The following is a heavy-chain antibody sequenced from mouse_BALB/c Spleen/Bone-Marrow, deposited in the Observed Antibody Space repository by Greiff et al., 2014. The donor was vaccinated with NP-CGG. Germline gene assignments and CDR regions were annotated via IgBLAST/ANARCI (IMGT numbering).Heavy chain of an antibody. V-gene: IGHV1S29*02. Sequence: VQLQQSGPELVKPGASVKISCKASGYTFTDYNMHWVKQSHGKSLEWIVYIYPHNGGNGYNQKFKNKATLTVDSSSSTAYMELRSLTSEDSAVYYCARSRGTTATTYYFDYRGQGTTLTVSS. CDR1: GYTFTDYN. CDR3: ARSRGTTATTYYFDY. J-gene: IGHJ2*01. D-gene: IGHD1-2*01. CDR2: IYPHNGGN.